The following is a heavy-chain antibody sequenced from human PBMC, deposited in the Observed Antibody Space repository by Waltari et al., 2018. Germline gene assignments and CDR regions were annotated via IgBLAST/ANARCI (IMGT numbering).Heavy chain of an antibody. Sequence: QVQLQESGPGLVKPSETLSLTCTVSGGSISSYYWSWIRQPPGKGLEWIGYIYYSGSTNYNPSLKSRVTISVDTSKNQFSLKLSSVTAADTTVYYCARATGGAWGQGTLVTVSS. CDR1: GGSISSYY. V-gene: IGHV4-59*01. CDR3: ARATGGA. J-gene: IGHJ5*02. CDR2: IYYSGST. D-gene: IGHD3-16*01.